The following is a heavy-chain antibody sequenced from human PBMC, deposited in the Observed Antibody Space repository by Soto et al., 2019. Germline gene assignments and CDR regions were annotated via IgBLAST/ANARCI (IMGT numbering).Heavy chain of an antibody. CDR3: ARDRGGSYFDY. Sequence: QVQLVESGGGVVQPGRSLRLSCAASGFTFSSYGMHWVRQAPGKGLEWVAVIWYDGSNKYYADSVKGRFTISRDNSKNTLYLQMNSLRAEDTAVYYCARDRGGSYFDYWGQGTLDTVSS. CDR2: IWYDGSNK. CDR1: GFTFSSYG. V-gene: IGHV3-33*01. J-gene: IGHJ4*02. D-gene: IGHD1-26*01.